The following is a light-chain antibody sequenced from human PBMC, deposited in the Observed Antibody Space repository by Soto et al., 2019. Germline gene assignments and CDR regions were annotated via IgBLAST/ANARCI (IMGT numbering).Light chain of an antibody. V-gene: IGKV3-20*01. Sequence: EIVMTQSPATLSVSPGERATLSCRASQSVGKNYLAWYQQKPGQSPRFLIYGASSRATGIPDRFSGSGSGTDFTLTISRLEPEDFAVYYCQQYADSPRTFGQGTKVEIK. CDR1: QSVGKNY. CDR3: QQYADSPRT. CDR2: GAS. J-gene: IGKJ1*01.